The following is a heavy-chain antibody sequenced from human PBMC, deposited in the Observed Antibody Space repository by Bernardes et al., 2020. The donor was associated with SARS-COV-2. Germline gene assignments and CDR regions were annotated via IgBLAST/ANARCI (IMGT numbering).Heavy chain of an antibody. V-gene: IGHV4-59*08. CDR2: VFYIGST. Sequence: SGTLTLTCSVSGGFIRNSYRSWVRQPPGTGLAWIGYVFYIGSTHYNPSLKGRVAMSVDMSKNEVSLVLHAVTAADTGYYYCARHDSGNYYNPAFDYWGQGALVTVSS. CDR1: GGFIRNSY. D-gene: IGHD1-26*01. J-gene: IGHJ4*02. CDR3: ARHDSGNYYNPAFDY.